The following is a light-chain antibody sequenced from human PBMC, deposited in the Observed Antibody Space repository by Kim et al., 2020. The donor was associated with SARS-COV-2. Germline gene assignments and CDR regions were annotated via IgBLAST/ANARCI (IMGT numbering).Light chain of an antibody. CDR3: QSADSSGNYVV. Sequence: SYELTQPPSVSVSPGQTARITCSGDALPKQYAYWYQQMPGQAPVLVIYQDTKRPSGLPERFSGSSSGTTVTLTISGVQAEDEADYYCQSADSSGNYVVFGGGTQLTVL. CDR1: ALPKQY. J-gene: IGLJ2*01. CDR2: QDT. V-gene: IGLV3-25*03.